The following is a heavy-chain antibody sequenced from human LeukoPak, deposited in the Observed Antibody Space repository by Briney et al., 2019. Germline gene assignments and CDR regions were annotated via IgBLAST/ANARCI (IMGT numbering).Heavy chain of an antibody. V-gene: IGHV3-53*01. CDR3: ARDLDSSGPTY. D-gene: IGHD6-19*01. CDR1: GFTVRGNY. Sequence: SGASLRLSCAGSGFTVRGNYMSWVRQAPGKGLDWVSVIYSDDSTYYADSVKGRFTISRDNSKNTLYLQLNSLRAEDTAVYYCARDLDSSGPTYWGQRTLVTVS. J-gene: IGHJ4*02. CDR2: IYSDDST.